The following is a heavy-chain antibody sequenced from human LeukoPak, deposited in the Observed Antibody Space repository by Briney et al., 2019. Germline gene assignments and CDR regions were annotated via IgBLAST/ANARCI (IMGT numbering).Heavy chain of an antibody. CDR2: ISGSGGST. CDR1: GFTFSSYG. V-gene: IGHV3-23*01. D-gene: IGHD1-1*01. Sequence: GGTLRLSCAASGFTFSSYGMSWVRQAPGKGLEWVSAISGSGGSTYYADSVKGRFTISRDNAKNSLYLQMNSLRVEDTAVYYCARCTTGRTFGSLREIKRSREIDYWGQGTLVTVSS. J-gene: IGHJ4*02. CDR3: ARCTTGRTFGSLREIKRSREIDY.